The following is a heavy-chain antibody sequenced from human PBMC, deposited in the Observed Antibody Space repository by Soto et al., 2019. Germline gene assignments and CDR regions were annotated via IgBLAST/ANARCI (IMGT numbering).Heavy chain of an antibody. CDR3: ARDYPHPGTIFGVAKENWFDP. CDR2: INPSGGST. D-gene: IGHD3-3*01. V-gene: IGHV1-46*01. J-gene: IGHJ5*02. Sequence: QVQLVQSGAEVKKPGASVKVSCKASGYTFTSYYMHWVRQAPGQGLEWMGIINPSGGSTSYAQKFQGRVTMTRDTSTSTVYMELSSLRSEDTAVYYCARDYPHPGTIFGVAKENWFDPWGQGTLVTVSS. CDR1: GYTFTSYY.